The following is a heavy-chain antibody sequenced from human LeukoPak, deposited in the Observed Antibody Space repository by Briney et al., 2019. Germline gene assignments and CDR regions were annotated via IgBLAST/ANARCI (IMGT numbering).Heavy chain of an antibody. V-gene: IGHV4-4*09. J-gene: IGHJ5*02. CDR3: ARKAPKKGWFDP. CDR1: GGSNNSYY. CDR2: THPSGNT. Sequence: SETLSLSCTVSGGSNNSYYWSWIRQPPGKGLEWIGYTHPSGNTNYSPSLKSRVTISIDTSRNQFSLKLSSVTAADTAVYYCARKAPKKGWFDPWGQGTLVTVSS.